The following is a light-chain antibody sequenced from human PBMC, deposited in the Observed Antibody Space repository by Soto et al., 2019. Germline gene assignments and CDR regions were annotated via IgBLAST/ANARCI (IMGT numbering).Light chain of an antibody. V-gene: IGKV3-20*01. CDR1: QSVDRD. CDR2: GAS. CDR3: QHYVERSPIT. J-gene: IGKJ5*01. Sequence: EVVLTQSPATLSLSLGEVATLSCRASQSVDRDLAWYRQKPGQAPRLLISGASSRATGIPDRFSGSGSGTDFTLTISRLEPEDFALYYCQHYVERSPITFGQGTRLEIK.